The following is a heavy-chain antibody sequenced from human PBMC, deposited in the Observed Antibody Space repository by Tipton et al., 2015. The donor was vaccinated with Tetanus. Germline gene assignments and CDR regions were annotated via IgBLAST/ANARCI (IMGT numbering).Heavy chain of an antibody. CDR2: ISYTGSA. Sequence: LRLSCTVSGDPISSANYFWSWIRQHPGKGLEWIGYISYTGSAYPNPSLKSPVTISGDTSKNQFCLNRNSVTDPDPAGYYCARMFCGSSCSWGGGLDYWGPGTLVTVSP. J-gene: IGHJ4*02. V-gene: IGHV4-31*02. CDR3: ARMFCGSSCSWGGGLDY. CDR1: GDPISSANYF. D-gene: IGHD2-15*01.